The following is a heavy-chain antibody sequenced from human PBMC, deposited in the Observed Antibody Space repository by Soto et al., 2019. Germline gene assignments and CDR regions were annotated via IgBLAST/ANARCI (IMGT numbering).Heavy chain of an antibody. J-gene: IGHJ4*02. CDR3: ARGVTTVTTIDY. Sequence: SETLSLTCDVSGGSISSGGYSWSWIRQPPGKGLEWIGYIYHSGSTYYNPSLKSRVTISVDRSKNQFSLKLSSVTAADTAVYYCARGVTTVTTIDYWGQGTLDTSPQ. D-gene: IGHD4-17*01. CDR2: IYHSGST. CDR1: GGSISSGGYS. V-gene: IGHV4-30-2*01.